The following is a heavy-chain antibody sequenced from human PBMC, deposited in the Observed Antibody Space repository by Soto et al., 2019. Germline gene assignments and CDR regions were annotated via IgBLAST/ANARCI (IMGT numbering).Heavy chain of an antibody. CDR3: AKDGGREGYFGNCFDP. CDR2: IIPIFGTT. V-gene: IGHV1-69*15. J-gene: IGHJ5*02. CDR1: GGTFSNYA. Sequence: QVQLVQSGAEVKKPGSSVKVSCKASGGTFSNYAITWVRQAPGQGLEWLGRIIPIFGTTDYAQKFQGRVTITADESTTTDYMELSSLRSDDTAVYYCAKDGGREGYFGNCFDPWGQGALVTVSS. D-gene: IGHD2-15*01.